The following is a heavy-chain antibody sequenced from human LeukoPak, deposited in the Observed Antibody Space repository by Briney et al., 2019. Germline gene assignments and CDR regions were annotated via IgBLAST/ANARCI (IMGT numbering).Heavy chain of an antibody. V-gene: IGHV4-38-2*02. CDR2: IYHSGST. Sequence: SETLSLTCTVSGYSISSGYYWGWIRQPPGKGLEWIGSIYHSGSTYYNPSLKSRVTISVDTSKNQFSLKLSSVTAADAAVYYCARDCSGGTCYLGVLDYWGQGIRVTVSS. CDR3: ARDCSGGTCYLGVLDY. D-gene: IGHD2-15*01. J-gene: IGHJ4*02. CDR1: GYSISSGYY.